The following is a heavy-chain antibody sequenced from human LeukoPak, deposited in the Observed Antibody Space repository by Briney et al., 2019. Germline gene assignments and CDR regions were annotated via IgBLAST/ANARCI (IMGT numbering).Heavy chain of an antibody. CDR2: INHSGST. J-gene: IGHJ3*02. Sequence: SETLSLTCAVYGGSFSGYYWSWIRQPPGKGLEWIGEINHSGSTNYNPSLKSRVTISVDTSKNQFSLKLSSVTAADTAVYYCARSRRNYDFWSGQRQKCAFDIWGQGTMVTVSS. D-gene: IGHD3-3*01. V-gene: IGHV4-34*01. CDR3: ARSRRNYDFWSGQRQKCAFDI. CDR1: GGSFSGYY.